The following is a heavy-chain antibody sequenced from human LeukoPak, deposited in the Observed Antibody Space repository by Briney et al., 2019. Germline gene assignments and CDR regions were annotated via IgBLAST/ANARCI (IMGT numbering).Heavy chain of an antibody. V-gene: IGHV3-23*01. D-gene: IGHD3-22*01. CDR2: ITGTGGNT. CDR3: AKVKDTSGSRFDY. CDR1: GFTFRSYD. Sequence: PGGSLRLPCAASGFTFRSYDMSWVRQAPGKGLEWVSDITGTGGNTYYADSVKGRFTISRDNSKNTLYLQMNSLRDEDTAVYYCAKVKDTSGSRFDYWGQGTLVTVSS. J-gene: IGHJ4*02.